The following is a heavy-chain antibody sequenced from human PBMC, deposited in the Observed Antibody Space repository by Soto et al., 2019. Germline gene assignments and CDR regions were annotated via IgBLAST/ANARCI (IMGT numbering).Heavy chain of an antibody. J-gene: IGHJ4*02. CDR2: IYHSGST. CDR3: ATERRDGYNHIDY. CDR1: GGSISSTNYY. D-gene: IGHD5-12*01. V-gene: IGHV4-39*01. Sequence: SETLSLTCIVSGGSISSTNYYWGWIRQPPGKGLEWIGSIYHSGSTYYNPSLKSRVTISVDTSKSQFSLELSSVIAADTAVYYCATERRDGYNHIDYWGQGTLVTVSS.